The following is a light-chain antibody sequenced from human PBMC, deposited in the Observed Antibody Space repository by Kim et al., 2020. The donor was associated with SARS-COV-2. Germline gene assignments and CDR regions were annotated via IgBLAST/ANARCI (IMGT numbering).Light chain of an antibody. J-gene: IGKJ3*01. CDR3: QQYFSPPFT. V-gene: IGKV4-1*01. CDR2: WAS. CDR1: QSLFYNKDY. Sequence: DIVMTQSPDSLAVSLGERATINCKSSQSLFYNKDYLAWYQQKPGQSPKLVLYWASARRSGVPDRFSGSGSGTDFTLTISSLQAEDVAIYYCQQYFSPPFTFGPGTKVDIK.